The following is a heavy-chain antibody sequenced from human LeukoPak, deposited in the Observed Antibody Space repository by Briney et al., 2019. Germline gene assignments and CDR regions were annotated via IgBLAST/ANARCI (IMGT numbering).Heavy chain of an antibody. D-gene: IGHD2-2*02. Sequence: PGGSLRLSCAASGFTFSSYAMHWVRQAPGKGLEWVAVISYDGSNKYYADSVKGRFAISRDNSKNTLYLQMNSLRAEDTAVYYCARLLVPAAILPRGYMDVWGKGTTVTVSS. J-gene: IGHJ6*03. CDR2: ISYDGSNK. CDR1: GFTFSSYA. CDR3: ARLLVPAAILPRGYMDV. V-gene: IGHV3-30*09.